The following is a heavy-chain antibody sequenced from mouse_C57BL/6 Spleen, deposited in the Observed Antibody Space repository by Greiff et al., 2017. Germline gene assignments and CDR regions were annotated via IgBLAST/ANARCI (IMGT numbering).Heavy chain of an antibody. J-gene: IGHJ1*03. CDR3: ARVEPGWYFDV. Sequence: QVQLQQSGAELVKPGASVKMSCKASGYTFTSYWITWVKQRPGQGLEWIGDIYPGSGSTNYNEKFKGKATLTVDTSSSTDYMPLSSLTSEDSAVYCGARVEPGWYFDVWGTGTTVTVSS. CDR2: IYPGSGST. V-gene: IGHV1-55*01. CDR1: GYTFTSYW.